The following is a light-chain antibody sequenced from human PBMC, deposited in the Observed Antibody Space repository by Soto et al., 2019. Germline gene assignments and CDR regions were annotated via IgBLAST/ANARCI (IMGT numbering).Light chain of an antibody. V-gene: IGKV1-9*01. CDR1: QGISSY. Sequence: DIQLTQSPSFLSASVGDRVTITCRASQGISSYLDWYQQTPGKAPKLLIYPASTLQSGVPSGFSGSGSGTEFTLTISSLQPEDFATYYCQQLKSYPLTVGGGTKVEIK. J-gene: IGKJ4*01. CDR2: PAS. CDR3: QQLKSYPLT.